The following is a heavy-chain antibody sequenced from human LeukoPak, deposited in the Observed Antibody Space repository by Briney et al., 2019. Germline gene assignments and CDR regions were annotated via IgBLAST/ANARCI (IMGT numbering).Heavy chain of an antibody. CDR2: IGRTDNS. Sequence: GGSLRLSCAASGFTFTNYDFHWVRQAPGKGLEWVSTIGRTDNSYYPGSVKGRFTISREDAKNSLYLQMNNLRAGGTAVYYCARGPGSGAGLDVWGKGTTVTVSS. CDR3: ARGPGSGAGLDV. CDR1: GFTFTNYD. J-gene: IGHJ6*04. D-gene: IGHD3-3*01. V-gene: IGHV3-13*01.